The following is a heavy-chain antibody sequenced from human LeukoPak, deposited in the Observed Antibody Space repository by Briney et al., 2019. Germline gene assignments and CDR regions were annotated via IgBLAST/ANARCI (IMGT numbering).Heavy chain of an antibody. V-gene: IGHV4-30-4*02. D-gene: IGHD6-13*01. J-gene: IGHJ6*03. CDR3: ARTSVGQLVMVYYYYMDV. CDR1: GGSISSGDYY. CDR2: IYYSGST. Sequence: PSETLSLTCTVSGGSISSGDYYWSWIRQPPGKGLEWIGYIYYSGSTYYNPSLKSRVTISVDTSKNQFSLKLSSVTAADTAVYYCARTSVGQLVMVYYYYMDVWGKGTTVTVSS.